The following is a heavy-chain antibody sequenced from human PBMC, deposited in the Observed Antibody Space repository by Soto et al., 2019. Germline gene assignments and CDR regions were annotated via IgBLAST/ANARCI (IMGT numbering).Heavy chain of an antibody. D-gene: IGHD3-10*01. V-gene: IGHV4-31*11. Sequence: SETLSLTCAVSGDSISSGDYYWSWIRQHPGKGLEWIGSISYSGPTYYNPALRSRVTMSLDTSKNEFSLDLTSVTAADTAMYYCARDGRVRGVPFGVDVWGQGTTVTVSS. J-gene: IGHJ6*02. CDR2: ISYSGPT. CDR3: ARDGRVRGVPFGVDV. CDR1: GDSISSGDYY.